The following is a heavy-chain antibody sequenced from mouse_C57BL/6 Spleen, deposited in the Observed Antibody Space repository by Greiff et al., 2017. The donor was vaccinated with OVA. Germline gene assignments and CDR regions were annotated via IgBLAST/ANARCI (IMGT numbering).Heavy chain of an antibody. CDR3: ARRYLRSCFAY. J-gene: IGHJ3*01. Sequence: EVQLQQSGPELVKPGASVKIPCKASGYTFTDYNMDWVKQSHGKSLEWIGDINPNNGGTIYNQKFKGKATLTVDKSSSTAYMQLSSLTSEDTAVYYCARRYLRSCFAYWGQGTLVTVSA. V-gene: IGHV1-18*01. D-gene: IGHD2-14*01. CDR1: GYTFTDYN. CDR2: INPNNGGT.